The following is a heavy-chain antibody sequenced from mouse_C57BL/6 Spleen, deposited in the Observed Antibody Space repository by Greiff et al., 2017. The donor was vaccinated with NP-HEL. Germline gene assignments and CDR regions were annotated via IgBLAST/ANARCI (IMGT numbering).Heavy chain of an antibody. J-gene: IGHJ4*01. CDR3: ARLNSNFAMDY. D-gene: IGHD2-5*01. V-gene: IGHV5-12*01. CDR2: ISNGGGST. CDR1: GFTFSDYY. Sequence: EVQRVESGGGLVQPGGSLKLSCAASGFTFSDYYMYWVRQTPEKRLEWVAYISNGGGSTYYPDTVKGRFTISRDNAKNTLYLQMSRLKSEDTAMYYCARLNSNFAMDYWGQGTSVTVSS.